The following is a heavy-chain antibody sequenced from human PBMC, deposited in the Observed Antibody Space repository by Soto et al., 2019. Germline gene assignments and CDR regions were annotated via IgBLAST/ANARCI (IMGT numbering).Heavy chain of an antibody. D-gene: IGHD3-3*01. CDR1: GFTFTNSA. Sequence: SVKVSCKTSGFTFTNSAVQWVRQARGQRLELIGWIVVGSGDTNYAQKFQERVTITRDMSTSTAYLELSSLRSEDTAVYYCAADPSTYYDFWTGSWTPLWAYWGQGTLVTVSS. CDR2: IVVGSGDT. CDR3: AADPSTYYDFWTGSWTPLWAY. V-gene: IGHV1-58*01. J-gene: IGHJ4*02.